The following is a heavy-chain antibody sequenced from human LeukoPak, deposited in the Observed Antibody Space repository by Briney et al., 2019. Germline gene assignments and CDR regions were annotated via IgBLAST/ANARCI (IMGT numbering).Heavy chain of an antibody. CDR2: INPNNGAT. CDR1: GYTFTDYY. J-gene: IGHJ4*02. CDR3: ARGFSDYGYGCTY. D-gene: IGHD5-12*01. Sequence: GASVKVSCKAFGYTFTDYYIRWVRPAPGQRLEWMGWINPNNGATNYAQKFQGRVTMSRDTSISTAYMELSRLTSDDTAVYYCARGFSDYGYGCTYWGQGTLVTVSA. V-gene: IGHV1-2*02.